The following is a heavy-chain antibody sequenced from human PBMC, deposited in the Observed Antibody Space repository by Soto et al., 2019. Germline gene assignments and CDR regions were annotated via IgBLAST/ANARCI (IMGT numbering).Heavy chain of an antibody. D-gene: IGHD2-15*01. CDR1: GFTFSNAW. CDR3: TTGGGGSPPNYYYYYYMDV. J-gene: IGHJ6*03. V-gene: IGHV3-15*01. CDR2: IKSKTDGGTT. Sequence: EVQLVESGGGLVKPGGSLRLSCAASGFTFSNAWMSWVRQAPGKGLEWVGRIKSKTDGGTTDYAAPVKGRFTISRDDSKSTMYLQLKSLKTEDTAVYYCTTGGGGSPPNYYYYYYMDVWGKGTTVTVSS.